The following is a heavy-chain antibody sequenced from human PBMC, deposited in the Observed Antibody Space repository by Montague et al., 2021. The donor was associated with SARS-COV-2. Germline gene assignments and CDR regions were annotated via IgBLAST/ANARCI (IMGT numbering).Heavy chain of an antibody. CDR2: XXWDDDK. D-gene: IGHD3-10*01. CDR1: GFSLSTSGMC. CDR3: ARSSVVRGVSLDY. V-gene: IGHV2-70*11. Sequence: PALVKPTQTLTLTCTFSGFSLSTSGMCVSWIRQPPGKALEWLARXXWDDDKHYSTSLKTRLTISKDTPKNQVVLTMTNMDPVDTATYYCARSSVVRGVSLDYWGQGTLVTVSS. J-gene: IGHJ4*02.